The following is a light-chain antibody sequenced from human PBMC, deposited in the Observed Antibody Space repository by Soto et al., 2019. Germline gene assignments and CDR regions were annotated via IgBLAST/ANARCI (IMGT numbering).Light chain of an antibody. CDR1: TSNIGRNT. J-gene: IGLJ2*01. Sequence: QSLLTQPPSASGTPGQRVTISCSGTTSNIGRNTVDWYQQLPGTAPKLLIFNTNQRPAGVPDRFSASKPGTSASLAISGLQSDDETDYYCAVWDDSLNGVIFGGGTKLTVL. V-gene: IGLV1-44*01. CDR2: NTN. CDR3: AVWDDSLNGVI.